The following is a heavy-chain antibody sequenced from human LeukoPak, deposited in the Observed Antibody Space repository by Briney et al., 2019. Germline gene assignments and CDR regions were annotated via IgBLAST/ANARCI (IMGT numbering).Heavy chain of an antibody. CDR3: AKDGGWAAGDFDY. J-gene: IGHJ4*02. CDR1: GFTFSNYW. V-gene: IGHV3-7*01. Sequence: GGSLRLSCAASGFTFSNYWMSWVRQAPGKGLEWVANIKRDGSDNYYVGSVEGRFTISRDNAKNTLYLQMNSLRAEDTAVYYCAKDGGWAAGDFDYWGQGTLVTVSS. D-gene: IGHD6-13*01. CDR2: IKRDGSDN.